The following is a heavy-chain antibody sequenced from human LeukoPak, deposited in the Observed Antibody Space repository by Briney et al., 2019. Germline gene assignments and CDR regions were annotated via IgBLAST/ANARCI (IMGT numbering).Heavy chain of an antibody. D-gene: IGHD3-10*01. J-gene: IGHJ4*02. Sequence: ASVKVSCKASGYTFTSYGISWVRQAPGQGLEWMGWISAYNGNTNYAQKLQGRVTMTTDTSTSTAYMELRSLRSDDTAVYYCARAARYYYGSGSYYFHYWGQGTLVTVSS. V-gene: IGHV1-18*01. CDR2: ISAYNGNT. CDR1: GYTFTSYG. CDR3: ARAARYYYGSGSYYFHY.